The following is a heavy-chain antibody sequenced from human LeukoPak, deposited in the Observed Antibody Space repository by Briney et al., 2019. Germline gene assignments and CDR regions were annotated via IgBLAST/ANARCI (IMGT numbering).Heavy chain of an antibody. CDR2: ISSSSSTI. CDR1: GFTFSNYN. D-gene: IGHD6-19*01. Sequence: GGSLRLSCAAPGFTFSNYNMNWVRQAPGKGLEWISYISSSSSTISYADSVKGRFTISRDNAKNSLYLQMNSLRAEDTAVYYCARSRGGGIAVAGTDDAFDIWGQGTMVTVSS. J-gene: IGHJ3*02. CDR3: ARSRGGGIAVAGTDDAFDI. V-gene: IGHV3-48*01.